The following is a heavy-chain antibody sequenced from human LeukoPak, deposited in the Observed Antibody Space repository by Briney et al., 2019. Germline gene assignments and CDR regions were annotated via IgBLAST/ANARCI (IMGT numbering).Heavy chain of an antibody. J-gene: IGHJ6*03. CDR1: GGSFSGYY. CDR3: ARESYYDILTGPYYYYYMDV. Sequence: SETLSLTCAVYGGSFSGYYWSWIRQPPGKGLEWIGEINHSGSTNYNPSLKSRVTISVDTSKNQFSLKLSSVTAADTAVYYCARESYYDILTGPYYYYYMDVWGKGTTVTVSS. CDR2: INHSGST. V-gene: IGHV4-34*01. D-gene: IGHD3-9*01.